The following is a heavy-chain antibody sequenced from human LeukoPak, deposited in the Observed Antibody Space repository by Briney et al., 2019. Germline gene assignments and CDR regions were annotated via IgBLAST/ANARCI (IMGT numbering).Heavy chain of an antibody. CDR1: GGSISSNC. V-gene: IGHV4-59*01. J-gene: IGHJ5*02. CDR3: ARGGRLGFDP. CDR2: IYYSGST. D-gene: IGHD3-16*01. Sequence: SGTLSLTCTVSGGSISSNCWSWIRQPPGKGLEWIGYIYYSGSTNYNPSLKSRVTISVDTSKNQFSLKLSSVTAADTAVYYCARGGRLGFDPWGQGTLVTVSS.